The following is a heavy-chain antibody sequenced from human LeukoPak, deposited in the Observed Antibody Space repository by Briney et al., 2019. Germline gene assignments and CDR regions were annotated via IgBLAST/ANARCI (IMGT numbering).Heavy chain of an antibody. CDR1: GGSISSYY. CDR3: ARFKRAGGWSYFDY. J-gene: IGHJ4*02. V-gene: IGHV4-59*01. D-gene: IGHD6-19*01. CDR2: IYYSGST. Sequence: PSETLSLTCTVSGGSISSYYWSWIRQPPGKGLEWIGYIYYSGSTNYNPSLKSRVTISVDTSKNQFSLKLSSVTAAVTAVYYCARFKRAGGWSYFDYWGQGTLVTVSS.